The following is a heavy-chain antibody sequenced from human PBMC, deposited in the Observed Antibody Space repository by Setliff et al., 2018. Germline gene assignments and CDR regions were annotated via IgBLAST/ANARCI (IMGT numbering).Heavy chain of an antibody. CDR1: GFTFSTYV. D-gene: IGHD1-26*01. CDR3: MKKIIAGGGPPYDYFDY. Sequence: GESLKISCAASGFTFSTYVMTWVRQAPGKGLEWVSSIHGEGINTYYADSVKGRFTISRDNSKNTLFLQMNSLRADDTAVYYCMKKIIAGGGPPYDYFDYWGQGTLVTVS. J-gene: IGHJ4*02. V-gene: IGHV3-23*01. CDR2: IHGEGINT.